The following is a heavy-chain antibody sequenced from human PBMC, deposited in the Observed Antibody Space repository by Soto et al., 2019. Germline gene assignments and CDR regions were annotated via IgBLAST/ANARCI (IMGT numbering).Heavy chain of an antibody. CDR3: ARDQGDYSNYETDIHDY. V-gene: IGHV3-48*02. D-gene: IGHD4-4*01. J-gene: IGHJ4*02. CDR2: ISSSSSTI. Sequence: GGSLRLSCAASGFTFSSYSMNWVRQAPGKGLEWVSYISSSSSTIYYADSVKGRFTISRDNAKNSLYLQMNSLRDEDTAVYYCARDQGDYSNYETDIHDYWGQGTLVTVSS. CDR1: GFTFSSYS.